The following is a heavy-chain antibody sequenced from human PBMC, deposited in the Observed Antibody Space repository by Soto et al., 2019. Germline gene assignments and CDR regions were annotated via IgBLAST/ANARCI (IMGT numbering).Heavy chain of an antibody. V-gene: IGHV4-59*01. J-gene: IGHJ4*02. D-gene: IGHD3-10*01. CDR1: GGSISSYY. CDR2: VYYSGST. CDR3: ARSSAPYYVDY. Sequence: SETLSLTCTVSGGSISSYYWNWIRQPPGKGLEWIGYVYYSGSTNYNPSLKSRVTMSLDASRAHFSLELTSMTAADTAVYYCARSSAPYYVDYWGQGTLVTV.